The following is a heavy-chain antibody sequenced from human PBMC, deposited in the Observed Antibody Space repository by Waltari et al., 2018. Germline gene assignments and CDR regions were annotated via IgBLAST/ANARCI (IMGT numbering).Heavy chain of an antibody. Sequence: EVQLVESGGGLVRTGGSLRLSCAASGFNFNDAWVSCVRQAPGQGLAWVGRIKTKTDRGRTDYAAPVRGRFTSTRDESKNTVFLQMNVLEIGDTAVYYCTTAFGSSWYLGNYWGQGTLVTVSS. D-gene: IGHD6-13*01. CDR3: TTAFGSSWYLGNY. J-gene: IGHJ4*02. V-gene: IGHV3-15*01. CDR2: IKTKTDRGRT. CDR1: GFNFNDAW.